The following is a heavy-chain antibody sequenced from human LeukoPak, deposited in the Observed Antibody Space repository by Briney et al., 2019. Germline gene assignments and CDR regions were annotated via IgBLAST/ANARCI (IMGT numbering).Heavy chain of an antibody. CDR1: GFTFSSYG. D-gene: IGHD3-10*01. CDR2: IWYDGSNK. Sequence: GGSLRLSCAASGFTFSSYGMHWVRQAPGKGLEWVAAIWYDGSNKYYADSVKGRVTISRDNSKNTLYLQMNSLRAEDTAVYYCAFSGSGSFLPFDYWGQGTLVTVSS. V-gene: IGHV3-33*01. CDR3: AFSGSGSFLPFDY. J-gene: IGHJ4*02.